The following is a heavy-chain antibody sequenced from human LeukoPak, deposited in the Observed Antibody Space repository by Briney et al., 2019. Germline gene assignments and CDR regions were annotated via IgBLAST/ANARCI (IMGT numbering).Heavy chain of an antibody. CDR1: GFTFSSYS. J-gene: IGHJ4*02. V-gene: IGHV3-48*04. CDR2: ISSSSSTI. D-gene: IGHD6-13*01. CDR3: ARVGALSSSWLLY. Sequence: GGSLRLSCAASGFTFSSYSMNWVRQAPGKGLEWVSYISSSSSTIYYADSVKGRFTISRDNAKNSLYLQMNSLRADDTAVYYCARVGALSSSWLLYWGQGTLVTVSS.